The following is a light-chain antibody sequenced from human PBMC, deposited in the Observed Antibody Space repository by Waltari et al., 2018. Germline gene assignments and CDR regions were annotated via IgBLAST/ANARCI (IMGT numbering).Light chain of an antibody. CDR2: DAT. CDR1: QSVDNF. CDR3: HQGSTWPRT. V-gene: IGKV3-11*01. J-gene: IGKJ2*01. Sequence: EIVLTQSPVTLSLSPGQRATLSCRASQSVDNFLGWYHQKPGQAPRLRLYDATKRAPGIPARFSGGGSATDFTLTISSLEPEDVGLYYCHQGSTWPRTFGQGTKLEI.